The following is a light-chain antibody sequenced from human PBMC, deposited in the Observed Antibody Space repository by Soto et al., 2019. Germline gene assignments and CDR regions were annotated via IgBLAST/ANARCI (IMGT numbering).Light chain of an antibody. Sequence: SYELTHPPSVSVAPGQTARITCGGNNIGGKSVHWYQQKPGQSPVLVVYDDNDRPSGIPERFSGSNSGNTATLTISRVEAGDEADYYCQVWDSSTDHTVFATGNKLKVL. J-gene: IGLJ1*01. CDR1: NIGGKS. V-gene: IGLV3-21*02. CDR2: DDN. CDR3: QVWDSSTDHTV.